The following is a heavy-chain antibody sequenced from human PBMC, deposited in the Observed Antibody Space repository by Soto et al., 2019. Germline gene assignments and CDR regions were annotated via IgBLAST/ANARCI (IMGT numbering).Heavy chain of an antibody. Sequence: ASETLSHTCTVSGGSISSSSYFWGWVRQPPGKGLEWIGSIYYSGSTNYNPSLKSRVTISVDTSKNQFSLKLSSVTAADTAVYYCARSRGGYFDYWGQGTLVTVSS. CDR1: GGSISSSSYF. V-gene: IGHV4-39*07. D-gene: IGHD3-10*01. J-gene: IGHJ4*02. CDR2: IYYSGST. CDR3: ARSRGGYFDY.